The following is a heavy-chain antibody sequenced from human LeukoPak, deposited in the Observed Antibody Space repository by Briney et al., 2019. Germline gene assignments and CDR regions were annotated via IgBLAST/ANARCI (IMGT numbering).Heavy chain of an antibody. Sequence: TSETLSLTCTVSGGSISSYYWSWIRQPPGKGLEWIGEIYHSGSTNYNPSLKSRVTISVDKSKNQFSLKLSSVTAADTAVYYCAREAVAGTPTHWYFDLWGRGTLVTVSS. CDR2: IYHSGST. D-gene: IGHD6-19*01. V-gene: IGHV4-59*12. CDR1: GGSISSYY. J-gene: IGHJ2*01. CDR3: AREAVAGTPTHWYFDL.